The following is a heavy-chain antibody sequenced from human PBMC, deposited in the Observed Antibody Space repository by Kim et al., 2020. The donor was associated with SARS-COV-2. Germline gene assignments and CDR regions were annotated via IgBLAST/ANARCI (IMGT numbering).Heavy chain of an antibody. J-gene: IGHJ2*01. CDR3: AKDIGSRAYWYFDL. CDR1: GFTLNDYA. V-gene: IGHV3-9*01. D-gene: IGHD3-10*01. Sequence: GGSLRLSCTASGFTLNDYAMHWVRQAPGKGLEWVAVITWNGDHICYADSVKGRFTISRDNARNSLYLQLNSLRAEDTAVYYCAKDIGSRAYWYFDLCGR. CDR2: ITWNGDHI.